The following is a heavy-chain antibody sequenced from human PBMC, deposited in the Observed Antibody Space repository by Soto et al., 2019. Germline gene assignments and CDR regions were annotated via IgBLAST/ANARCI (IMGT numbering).Heavy chain of an antibody. Sequence: SETLSLTCTVSGGSISSYYWSWIRQPPGRGLEWIGYIYYSGSTNNNPALKSRVTMSVDTSKNQFPLKQSSVPGADTAVYYCWRDSMGWTHDGRGGFDYWGQGTLVTVSS. CDR2: IYYSGST. CDR1: GGSISSYY. V-gene: IGHV4-59*01. J-gene: IGHJ4*02. CDR3: WRDSMGWTHDGRGGFDY. D-gene: IGHD6-19*01.